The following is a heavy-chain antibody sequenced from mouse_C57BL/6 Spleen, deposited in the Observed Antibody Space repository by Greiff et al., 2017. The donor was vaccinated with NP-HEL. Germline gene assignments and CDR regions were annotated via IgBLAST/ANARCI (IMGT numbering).Heavy chain of an antibody. CDR3: AEAGGSSSHWYFDV. J-gene: IGHJ1*03. Sequence: QVQLKESGAELARPGASVKLSCKASGYTFTSYGISWVKQRTGQGLEWIGEIYPRSGNTYYNEKLKGKATLTADKSSSTAYMELRSLTSEDSAVYFCAEAGGSSSHWYFDVWGTGTTVTVSS. CDR1: GYTFTSYG. CDR2: IYPRSGNT. V-gene: IGHV1-81*01. D-gene: IGHD1-1*01.